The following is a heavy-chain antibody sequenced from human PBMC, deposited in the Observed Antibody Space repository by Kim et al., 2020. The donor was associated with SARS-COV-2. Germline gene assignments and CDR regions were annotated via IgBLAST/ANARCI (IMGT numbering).Heavy chain of an antibody. D-gene: IGHD3-22*01. CDR2: IYYSGST. V-gene: IGHV4-39*01. Sequence: SETLSLTCTVSGGSISSSSYYWGWIRQPPGKGLEWIGSIYYSGSTYYNPSLKSRVTISVDTSKNQFSLKLSSVTAADTAVYYCARHGEYYDSSGYYFPHWYFDLCGRGTLVTVSS. CDR3: ARHGEYYDSSGYYFPHWYFDL. CDR1: GGSISSSSYY. J-gene: IGHJ2*01.